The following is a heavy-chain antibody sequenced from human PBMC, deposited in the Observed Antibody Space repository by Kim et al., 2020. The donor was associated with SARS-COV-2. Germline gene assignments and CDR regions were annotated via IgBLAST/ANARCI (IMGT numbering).Heavy chain of an antibody. V-gene: IGHV3-30-3*01. CDR1: GFTFSSYA. Sequence: GGSLRLSCAASGFTFSSYAMHWVRQAPGKGLEWVSAISDDGSNTYYADSVKGRFTISRDNSKNTLYLQMNSLRAEDTAVYYCAKGRRHITMIVVVSRSVYDAFDIWGQGTMVTVSS. D-gene: IGHD3-22*01. J-gene: IGHJ3*02. CDR2: ISDDGSNT. CDR3: AKGRRHITMIVVVSRSVYDAFDI.